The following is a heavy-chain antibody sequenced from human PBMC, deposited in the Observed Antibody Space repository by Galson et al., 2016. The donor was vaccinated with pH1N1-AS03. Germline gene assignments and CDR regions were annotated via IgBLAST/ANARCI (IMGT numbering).Heavy chain of an antibody. Sequence: SLRLSCAASGFTFRNYNLNWVHQAPGKGLEWISYITGGSDTIFYADSVRGRFTISRDNAKNSVFLQMNSLRPDDTTVYYCARGYCTGGSCYGQFDHWGQGTLVTVSS. V-gene: IGHV3-48*01. CDR2: ITGGSDTI. CDR1: GFTFRNYN. CDR3: ARGYCTGGSCYGQFDH. J-gene: IGHJ4*02. D-gene: IGHD2-15*01.